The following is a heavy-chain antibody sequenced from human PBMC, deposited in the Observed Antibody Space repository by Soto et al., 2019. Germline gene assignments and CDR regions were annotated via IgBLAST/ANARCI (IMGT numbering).Heavy chain of an antibody. CDR3: ARDSRVLRGHGYFDY. V-gene: IGHV1-69*01. J-gene: IGHJ4*02. CDR1: GGTFSSYD. CDR2: IIPIFGTA. D-gene: IGHD5-12*01. Sequence: QVQLVQSGAEVKKPGSSVKVSCKASGGTFSSYDISWVRQAPGQWLEWMGGIIPIFGTANYAQKFQGRVTITADESTSTAYRELSSLRSEDTAVYYCARDSRVLRGHGYFDYWGQGSLVTVSS.